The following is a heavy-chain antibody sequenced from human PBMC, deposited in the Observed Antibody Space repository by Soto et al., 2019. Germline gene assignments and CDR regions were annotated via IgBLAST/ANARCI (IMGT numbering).Heavy chain of an antibody. CDR3: ARRQPYYYYGMDV. V-gene: IGHV4-39*01. Sequence: PSETLSLTCTVSGGSISSSSYYWGWIRQPPGKGLEWIGSIYYSGSTYYNPSLKSRVTISVDTSKNQFSLKLSSVTAADTAVYYCARRQPYYYYGMDVWGQGTTVTV. CDR2: IYYSGST. D-gene: IGHD5-18*01. CDR1: GGSISSSSYY. J-gene: IGHJ6*02.